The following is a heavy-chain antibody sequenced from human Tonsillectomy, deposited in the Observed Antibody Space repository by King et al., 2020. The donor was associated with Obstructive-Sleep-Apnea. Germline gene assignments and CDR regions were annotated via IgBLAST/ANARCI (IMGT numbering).Heavy chain of an antibody. Sequence: VQLVESGGGLVQPGGSLRLSCSGSGFTFSSYAMHWVRQAPGKGLEYVSFMSSNGDFTYYADSVKDRFTISRDNSKNTVYLQMDSLRPEDTSLYYCVIALGYWGQGTLGAVPP. V-gene: IGHV3-64D*06. CDR3: VIALGY. D-gene: IGHD7-27*01. CDR1: GFTFSSYA. J-gene: IGHJ4*02. CDR2: MSSNGDFT.